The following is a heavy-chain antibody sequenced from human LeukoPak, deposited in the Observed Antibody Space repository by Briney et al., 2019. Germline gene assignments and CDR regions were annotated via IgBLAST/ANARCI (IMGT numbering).Heavy chain of an antibody. CDR2: ISYDGSNE. D-gene: IGHD3-10*02. CDR1: GFTFRTYG. V-gene: IGHV3-30*18. Sequence: GRSLRLSCAASGFTFRTYGMNWVRQAPGKGLEWVAIISYDGSNEDYADSVKGRFTISRDNSKNTLYLQMYSLRAEDSAVYYCAKSRVRGVYYFDYWGQGTLVTVSS. J-gene: IGHJ4*02. CDR3: AKSRVRGVYYFDY.